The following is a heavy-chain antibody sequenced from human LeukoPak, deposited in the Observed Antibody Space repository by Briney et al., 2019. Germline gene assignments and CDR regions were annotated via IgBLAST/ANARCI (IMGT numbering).Heavy chain of an antibody. CDR3: AALPPILTGYDDAFDI. J-gene: IGHJ3*02. CDR2: IVVGSGNT. V-gene: IGHV1-58*01. Sequence: SVKVSCKASGFTFTSSAVQWVRQARGQRLEWIGWIVVGSGNTNYAQKFQERVTITRDMSTSTAYMELSSLRSEDTAVYYCAALPPILTGYDDAFDIRGQGTMVTVSS. D-gene: IGHD3-9*01. CDR1: GFTFTSSA.